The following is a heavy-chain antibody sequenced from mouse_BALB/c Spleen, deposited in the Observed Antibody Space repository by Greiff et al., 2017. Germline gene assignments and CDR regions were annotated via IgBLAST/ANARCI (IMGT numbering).Heavy chain of an antibody. J-gene: IGHJ3*01. D-gene: IGHD3-2*01. CDR3: ARDSSGYGFAY. CDR1: GYTFTSYW. Sequence: QVQLKQPGAELVKPGASVKLSCKASGYTFTSYWMHWVKQRPGQGLEWIGEINPSNGRTNYNEKFKSKATLTVDKSSSTAYMQLSSLTSEDSAVYYCARDSSGYGFAYWGQGTLVTVSA. V-gene: IGHV1S81*02. CDR2: INPSNGRT.